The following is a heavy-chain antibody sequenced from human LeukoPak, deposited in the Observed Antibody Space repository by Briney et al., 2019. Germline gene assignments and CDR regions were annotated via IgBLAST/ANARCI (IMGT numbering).Heavy chain of an antibody. CDR2: INHSGST. V-gene: IGHV4-34*01. D-gene: IGHD6-6*01. CDR1: GGSFSGYY. CDR3: ARGLGRPEYSSSSIYFDY. Sequence: SETLSLTCAVYGGSFSGYYWSWIRQPPGKGLEWIGEINHSGSTNYNPSLKSRVTISVDTSKNQFSLKLSPVTAADTAVYYCARGLGRPEYSSSSIYFDYWGQGTLVTVSS. J-gene: IGHJ4*02.